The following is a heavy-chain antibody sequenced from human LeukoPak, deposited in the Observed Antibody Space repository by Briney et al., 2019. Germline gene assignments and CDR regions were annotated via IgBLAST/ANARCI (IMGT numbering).Heavy chain of an antibody. V-gene: IGHV4-59*12. J-gene: IGHJ4*02. CDR2: TYYSGST. CDR1: GGSISSYY. D-gene: IGHD1-26*01. CDR3: ARDSGSFYFDY. Sequence: SETLSLTCTVSGGSISSYYWSWIRQPPGKGLEWIGYTYYSGSTNYNPSLKSRVTISVDTSKNQFSLKLSSVTAADTAVYYCARDSGSFYFDYWGQGTLVTVSS.